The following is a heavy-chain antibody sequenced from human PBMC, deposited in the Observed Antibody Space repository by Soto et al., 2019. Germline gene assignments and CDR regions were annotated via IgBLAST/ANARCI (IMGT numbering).Heavy chain of an antibody. CDR1: GGSFSGYY. D-gene: IGHD2-15*01. J-gene: IGHJ6*03. Sequence: SETLSLTCAVYGGSFSGYYWSWIRQPPGKGLEWIGEINHSGSTNYNPSLKSRVTISVDTSKNQFSLKLSSVTAADTAVYYCAREYCSGGSCYTRADYYYMDVWGKGTTVNVSS. V-gene: IGHV4-34*01. CDR3: AREYCSGGSCYTRADYYYMDV. CDR2: INHSGST.